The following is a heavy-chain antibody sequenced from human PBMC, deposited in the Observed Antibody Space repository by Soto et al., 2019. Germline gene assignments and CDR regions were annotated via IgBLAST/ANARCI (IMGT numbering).Heavy chain of an antibody. CDR2: IIPIFGTA. V-gene: IGHV1-69*13. CDR1: GGTFSSYA. CDR3: ARDPPGHYFDY. Sequence: VASVKVSCKASGGTFSSYAISWVRQAPGQGLEWMGGIIPIFGTANYAQKFQGRVTITADESTSTAYMELSSLRSEDTAVYYCARDPPGHYFDYWGQGTLVTVSS. J-gene: IGHJ4*02.